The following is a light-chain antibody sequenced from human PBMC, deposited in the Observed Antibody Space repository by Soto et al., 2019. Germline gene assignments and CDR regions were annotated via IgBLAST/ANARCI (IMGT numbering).Light chain of an antibody. J-gene: IGKJ3*01. CDR3: KQYYSYPS. CDR1: QGISSY. CDR2: AAS. Sequence: AIRMTQSPSSFSASTGDRVTITCRASQGISSYLAWYQQKPGKAPKLLIYAASTLQSGVPSRFSGSGSGTDFTLTISCLQSEAFATYYCKQYYSYPSFGPGTKVDIK. V-gene: IGKV1-8*01.